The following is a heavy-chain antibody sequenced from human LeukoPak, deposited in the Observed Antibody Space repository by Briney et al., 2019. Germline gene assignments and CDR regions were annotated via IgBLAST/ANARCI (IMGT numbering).Heavy chain of an antibody. Sequence: GGSLRLSCLASGFTLSRYASHWVRQAPGKRLEWVAFIQFDGDNKYYADSVKGRFTISRDNSQNTLYLQMNSLTVEEPAVYYCATRWDTTWSYFDFWGQGTLVSVSS. D-gene: IGHD1-26*01. CDR2: IQFDGDNK. CDR1: GFTLSRYA. J-gene: IGHJ4*02. V-gene: IGHV3-30*02. CDR3: ATRWDTTWSYFDF.